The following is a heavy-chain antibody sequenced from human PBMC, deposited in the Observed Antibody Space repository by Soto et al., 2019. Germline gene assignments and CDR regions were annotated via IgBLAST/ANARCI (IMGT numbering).Heavy chain of an antibody. CDR1: GYTFTSYG. CDR2: ISAYNGNT. CDR3: ARQYYYGSGSYPRYGMDV. J-gene: IGHJ6*02. D-gene: IGHD3-10*01. Sequence: ASVKVSCKASGYTFTSYGISWVRQAPGQGLEWMGWISAYNGNTNYAQKFQGRVTMTRDTSTSTVYMELSSLRSEDTAVYYRARQYYYGSGSYPRYGMDVWGQGTTVTVSS. V-gene: IGHV1-18*01.